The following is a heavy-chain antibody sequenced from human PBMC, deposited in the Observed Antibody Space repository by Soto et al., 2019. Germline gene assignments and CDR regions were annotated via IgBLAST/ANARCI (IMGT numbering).Heavy chain of an antibody. CDR1: GGTFSSYA. D-gene: IGHD6-13*01. Sequence: QVQLVQSGAEVKKPGSSVKVSCKASGGTFSSYAISWVRQAPGQGLEWMGGIIPIFGTANYAQKFQGRVTITADESTITAYMELRSLRSEDTAVYYCARDSQEHVIAAAGSYYYYYGMDVWDQGTTVTVSS. CDR2: IIPIFGTA. V-gene: IGHV1-69*12. CDR3: ARDSQEHVIAAAGSYYYYYGMDV. J-gene: IGHJ6*02.